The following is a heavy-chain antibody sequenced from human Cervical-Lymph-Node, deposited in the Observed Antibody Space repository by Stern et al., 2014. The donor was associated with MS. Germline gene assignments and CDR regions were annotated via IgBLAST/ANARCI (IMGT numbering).Heavy chain of an antibody. Sequence: VQLVESGAEVKKPGSSLKVSFKASGDTFSRFAFSWVRQTPGQGLEWMGGIIPMSGTTNYAQKFQGRVTVTADESTGTANMEMTSLTYEDTAVYYCAGTTSAWDNPFHFYGMDVWGQGTTVTVSS. D-gene: IGHD6-19*01. CDR2: IIPMSGTT. CDR3: AGTTSAWDNPFHFYGMDV. CDR1: GDTFSRFA. V-gene: IGHV1-69*01. J-gene: IGHJ6*02.